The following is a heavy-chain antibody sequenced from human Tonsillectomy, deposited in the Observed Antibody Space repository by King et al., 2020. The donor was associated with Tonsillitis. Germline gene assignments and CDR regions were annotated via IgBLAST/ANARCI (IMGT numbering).Heavy chain of an antibody. J-gene: IGHJ4*02. V-gene: IGHV3-66*01. D-gene: IGHD6-13*01. CDR3: ARVCSSWYVYY. Sequence: VQLVESGGGLVQPGGSLRLSCAASGFTVSTYYMSWVRQAPGKGLEWVSVIYSGGSTYYADSVKGRFTISRDSSKNTLYLQINSLRAEDTAVYYCARVCSSWYVYYWGQGTLVTGSS. CDR1: GFTVSTYY. CDR2: IYSGGST.